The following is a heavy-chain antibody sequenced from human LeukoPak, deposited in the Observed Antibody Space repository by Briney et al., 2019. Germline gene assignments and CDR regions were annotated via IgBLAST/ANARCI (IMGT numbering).Heavy chain of an antibody. D-gene: IGHD3-10*01. CDR2: IYDDNT. V-gene: IGHV3-23*01. J-gene: IGHJ4*02. Sequence: GGSLRLSCAASGFTVSAYATAWVRQAPGKGLEWVSTIYDDNTYYADSVKGRFAISTDNSKNTLYLQMNSLRVEDTAVYFCAARKVRGVWFYLDYWGQGTLVTVSS. CDR1: GFTVSAYA. CDR3: AARKVRGVWFYLDY.